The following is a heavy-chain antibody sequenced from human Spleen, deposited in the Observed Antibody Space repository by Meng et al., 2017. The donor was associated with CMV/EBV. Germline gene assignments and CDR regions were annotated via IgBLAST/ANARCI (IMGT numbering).Heavy chain of an antibody. V-gene: IGHV1-18*01. CDR3: ARVGGYSSNWYFDR. CDR2: ISASNGHT. CDR1: AYTFSTYT. J-gene: IGHJ2*01. Sequence: ASAYTFSTYTITWVRQAPGQGLEWMGWISASNGHTNYAQKFQGRVTMTTDTSTSTAYMDLRSLRSDDTAVYYCARVGGYSSNWYFDRWGRGTLVTVSS. D-gene: IGHD5-12*01.